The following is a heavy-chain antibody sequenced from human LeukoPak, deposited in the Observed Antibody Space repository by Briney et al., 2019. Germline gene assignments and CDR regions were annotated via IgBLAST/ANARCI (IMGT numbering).Heavy chain of an antibody. J-gene: IGHJ4*02. V-gene: IGHV3-7*01. D-gene: IGHD4-17*01. CDR2: IRQDGSEK. Sequence: GGSLRLSCAASGFTFSSYWMTWVRQAPGKGLEWVANIRQDGSEKYFVDSVKGRFTISRDNAKNSLYLQMNSLRVEDTAVYYCARVVYGDYRWGQGTLVTVSS. CDR3: ARVVYGDYR. CDR1: GFTFSSYW.